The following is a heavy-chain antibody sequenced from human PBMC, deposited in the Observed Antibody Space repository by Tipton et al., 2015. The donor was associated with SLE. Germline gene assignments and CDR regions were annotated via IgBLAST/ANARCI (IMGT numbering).Heavy chain of an antibody. CDR2: IYRGGNT. CDR1: GFTVSSNY. V-gene: IGHV3-66*01. CDR3: AREYGDNAVWYFDL. J-gene: IGHJ2*01. D-gene: IGHD4-23*01. Sequence: SLRLSCAASGFTVSSNYMSWVRQAPGKGLEWVSIIYRGGNTQYADSVKGRFTISRDNSQNMLYLQMNSLRAEDTAVYYCAREYGDNAVWYFDLWGRGSLITVSS.